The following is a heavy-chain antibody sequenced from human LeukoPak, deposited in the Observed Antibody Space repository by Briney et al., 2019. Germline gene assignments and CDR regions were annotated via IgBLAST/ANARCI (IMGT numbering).Heavy chain of an antibody. V-gene: IGHV3-30*04. CDR1: GFTFSSYA. Sequence: PGGSRRLSCAASGFTFSSYAMHWVRQAPGKGLQCVAVISYDGSNKYYADSVKGRFTISRDNSKNTLYLQMNSLRVEDTAVYYCTRGDMRDYFDYWGQGTLVTVSS. D-gene: IGHD2-15*01. CDR3: TRGDMRDYFDY. J-gene: IGHJ4*02. CDR2: ISYDGSNK.